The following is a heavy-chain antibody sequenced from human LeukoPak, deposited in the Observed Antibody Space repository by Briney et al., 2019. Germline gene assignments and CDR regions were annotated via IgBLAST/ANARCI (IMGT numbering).Heavy chain of an antibody. CDR2: IYYRGST. CDR1: GGSMNSYY. Sequence: PSETLSLTCTVSGGSMNSYYWSWIRQPPGKGLEWVGYIYYRGSTNYNPSLKSRVTISVDTSKNQFSLKLSSVTAADTAVYYCARARLTVVYWYFDLWGRGTLVTVSS. V-gene: IGHV4-59*01. J-gene: IGHJ2*01. D-gene: IGHD3-16*01. CDR3: ARARLTVVYWYFDL.